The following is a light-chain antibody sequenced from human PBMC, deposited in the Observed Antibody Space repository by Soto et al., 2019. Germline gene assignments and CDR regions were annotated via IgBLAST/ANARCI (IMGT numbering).Light chain of an antibody. Sequence: QSVLTQPPSVSGAPGQRVTISCTGSSSNIGAGYDVHWYQQLPGPAPKLLIYGNSNRPSGVPDRFSGSKSGTSASLAITGLQAEDEADYYCQSYDSRLSGVVFGGGTKLTV. J-gene: IGLJ2*01. V-gene: IGLV1-40*01. CDR2: GNS. CDR3: QSYDSRLSGVV. CDR1: SSNIGAGYD.